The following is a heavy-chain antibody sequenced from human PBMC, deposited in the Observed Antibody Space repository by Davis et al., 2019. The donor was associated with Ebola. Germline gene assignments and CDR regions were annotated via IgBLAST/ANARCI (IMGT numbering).Heavy chain of an antibody. CDR2: FSASEGHT. V-gene: IGHV3-23*01. J-gene: IGHJ4*02. D-gene: IGHD2-15*01. Sequence: PSGSLRLSCAASGFTISNYDMSCVRHVPGKGLEWVSTFSASEGHTHYSDSVRGRFTISRDNSKNTLYLQMNSLRAEDTATYYCARYCHYTDCSYFDCWGQGTMVAVSS. CDR3: ARYCHYTDCSYFDC. CDR1: GFTISNYD.